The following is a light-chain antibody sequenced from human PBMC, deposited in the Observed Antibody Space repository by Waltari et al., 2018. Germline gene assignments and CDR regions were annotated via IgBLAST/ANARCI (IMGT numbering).Light chain of an antibody. CDR3: QSSDSSGSYVL. Sequence: SYGLTQAPSVSVSPGQTARITCSGATLPTAYAYWYQQKPGQAPVLVIYKDSERPSGIPERFSGSRAGTTVALTINGVQAEDEAEYYCQSSDSSGSYVLFGGGTKLTVL. CDR1: TLPTAY. V-gene: IGLV3-25*03. CDR2: KDS. J-gene: IGLJ3*02.